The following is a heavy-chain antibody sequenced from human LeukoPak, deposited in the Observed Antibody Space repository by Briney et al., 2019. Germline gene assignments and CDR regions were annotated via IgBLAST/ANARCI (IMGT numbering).Heavy chain of an antibody. D-gene: IGHD6-13*01. J-gene: IGHJ4*02. CDR3: ARQVAAAGTDY. CDR2: IYPGDSDT. V-gene: IGHV5-51*01. Sequence: GESLKISCKGSGYGFTTYWIGWVRQMPGKGLEWMGIIYPGDSDTRYSPSFQGQVTFSADKSISTAYLQWSSLKASDTAMYYCARQVAAAGTDYWGQGTLVIVSS. CDR1: GYGFTTYW.